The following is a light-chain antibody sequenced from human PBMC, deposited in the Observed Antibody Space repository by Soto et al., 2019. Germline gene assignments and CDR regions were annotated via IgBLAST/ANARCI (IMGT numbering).Light chain of an antibody. J-gene: IGKJ1*01. CDR2: DAS. CDR3: QQYNSHSCT. Sequence: DFQLTQSPSTLSASVGDRVTITCRASQSIRSWLAWYQQKPGKAPKVLIYDASSLESGVPSRFSGSGSGTEFTLTLRSLQTHDFATYYCQQYNSHSCTFGQGTKVEIK. V-gene: IGKV1-5*01. CDR1: QSIRSW.